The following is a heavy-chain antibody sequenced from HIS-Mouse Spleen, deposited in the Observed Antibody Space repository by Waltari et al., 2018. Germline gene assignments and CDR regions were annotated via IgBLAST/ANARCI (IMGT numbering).Heavy chain of an antibody. D-gene: IGHD6-13*01. CDR3: AREIPYSSSWYDWYFDL. CDR1: GGSIRSRSYS. Sequence: QLQLQESGPGLVKPSETLSLTCTVSGGSIRSRSYSWGWIRQPPGKGREWIGSIYYSGSTYSNPSLKSRVTISVDTSKNQFSLKLSSVTAADTAVYYCAREIPYSSSWYDWYFDLWGRGTLVTVSS. CDR2: IYYSGST. J-gene: IGHJ2*01. V-gene: IGHV4-39*07.